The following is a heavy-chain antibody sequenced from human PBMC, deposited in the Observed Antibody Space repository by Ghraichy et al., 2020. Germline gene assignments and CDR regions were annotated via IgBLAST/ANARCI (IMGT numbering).Heavy chain of an antibody. D-gene: IGHD1-26*01. J-gene: IGHJ5*02. CDR1: GGSISSSNW. Sequence: SETLSLTCAVSGGSISSSNWWSWVRQPPGKGLEWIGEIYHSGSTNYNPSLKSRVTISVDKSKNQFSLKLSSVTAADTAVYYCARGGWSTPYNWFDPWGQGTLVTVSS. CDR3: ARGGWSTPYNWFDP. V-gene: IGHV4-4*02. CDR2: IYHSGST.